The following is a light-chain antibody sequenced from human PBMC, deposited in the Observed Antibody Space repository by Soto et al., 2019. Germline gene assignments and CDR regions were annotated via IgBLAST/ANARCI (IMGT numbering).Light chain of an antibody. CDR1: ESVTSS. CDR3: QQYNIWPLWT. Sequence: EILIAQSPSTLSVSPVYRAPFSCMASESVTSSLAWYQQKPGQPPRLLIYAASTRATDVPARFSGGGSETEFTLTISSLQSEDFAVYFCQQYNIWPLWTFGQGTKVDI. CDR2: AAS. V-gene: IGKV3-15*01. J-gene: IGKJ1*01.